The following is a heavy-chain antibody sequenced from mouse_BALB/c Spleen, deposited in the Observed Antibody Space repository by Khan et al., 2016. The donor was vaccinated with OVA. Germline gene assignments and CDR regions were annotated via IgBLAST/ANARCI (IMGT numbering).Heavy chain of an antibody. D-gene: IGHD1-1*01. V-gene: IGHV1-31*01. CDR1: GYSFTTYY. Sequence: LLESAPELMKPGASLKISCMASGYSFTTYYIHWVRQSHGNSIEWIGYIDPFNGSTTYNQKFKGKATLTVDKYSSTAYMHLSSLTSEDSAVDCCARHDTSSWFAYGGQGPLVTVGA. J-gene: IGHJ3*01. CDR3: ARHDTSSWFAY. CDR2: IDPFNGST.